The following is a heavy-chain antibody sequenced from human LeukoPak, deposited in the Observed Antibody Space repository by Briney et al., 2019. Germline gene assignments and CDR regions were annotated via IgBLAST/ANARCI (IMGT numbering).Heavy chain of an antibody. J-gene: IGHJ3*02. CDR3: AREIPNAFDI. Sequence: GRSLRLSCAASGFIFSNYPMHWVRQAPGKGLEWVAVASHIGNNKYYPNAVRGRFTISRDNSKDTLFLQMDNLRTEDTAVYYCAREIPNAFDIWGQGTMVTVSS. CDR1: GFIFSNYP. CDR2: ASHIGNNK. V-gene: IGHV3-30-3*01.